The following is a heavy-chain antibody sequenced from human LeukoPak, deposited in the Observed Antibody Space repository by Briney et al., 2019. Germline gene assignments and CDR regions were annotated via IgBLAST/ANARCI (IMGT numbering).Heavy chain of an antibody. D-gene: IGHD2-8*01. CDR1: GFTFSSYS. V-gene: IGHV3-21*01. CDR2: ISSSSSYI. Sequence: GGSLRLSCAASGFTFSSYSMNWVRQAPGKGLEWVSSISSSSSYIYYADSVKGRFTISRDNAKNSLYLQMNSLRAEDTAVYYCARVTNGVRDFDYWGQGTLVTVSS. CDR3: ARVTNGVRDFDY. J-gene: IGHJ4*02.